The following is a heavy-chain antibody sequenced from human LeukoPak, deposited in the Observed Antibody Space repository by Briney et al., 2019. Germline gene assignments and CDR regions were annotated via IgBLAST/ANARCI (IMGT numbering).Heavy chain of an antibody. CDR1: GGSLSAYY. D-gene: IGHD6-13*01. J-gene: IGHJ5*02. V-gene: IGHV4-34*01. CDR3: ARKGGGQLVNTRRWFDP. CDR2: INHSGGT. Sequence: SETLSLTCGVYGGSLSAYYWSWIRQSPGKGLEWIGEINHSGGTYYSPSLKSRVTISADTSKKQLSLKLRSVTAADTAVYYCARKGGGQLVNTRRWFDPWGQGTLVTVSS.